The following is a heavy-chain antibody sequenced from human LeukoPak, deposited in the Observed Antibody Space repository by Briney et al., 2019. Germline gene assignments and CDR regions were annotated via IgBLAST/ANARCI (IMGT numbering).Heavy chain of an antibody. CDR3: ARERGRVPAAMAFDY. CDR2: IKQDGSEK. Sequence: TGGSLRLSCAASGSTFSSYWMSWVRQAPGKGLEWVANIKQDGSEKYYVDSVKGRFTISRDNAKNSLYLQMNSLRAEDTAVYYCARERGRVPAAMAFDYWGQGTLVTVSS. CDR1: GSTFSSYW. J-gene: IGHJ4*02. V-gene: IGHV3-7*01. D-gene: IGHD2-2*01.